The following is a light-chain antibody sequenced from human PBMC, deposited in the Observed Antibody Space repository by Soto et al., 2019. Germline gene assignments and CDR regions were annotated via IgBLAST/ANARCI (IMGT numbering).Light chain of an antibody. J-gene: IGKJ1*01. CDR3: QQYAISWT. CDR2: GAS. CDR1: QSVGSNQ. Sequence: EIVLTQSPGTLSLSPGERATLSCRASQSVGSNQLAWYQQKPGQAPRLLMYGASSRATGIPDRFSGSGSGTDFTLTISRLGPEDFAVYYCQQYAISWTFGQGTKVEIK. V-gene: IGKV3-20*01.